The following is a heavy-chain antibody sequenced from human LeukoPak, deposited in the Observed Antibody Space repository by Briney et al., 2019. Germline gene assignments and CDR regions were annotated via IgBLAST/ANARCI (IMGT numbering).Heavy chain of an antibody. J-gene: IGHJ4*02. D-gene: IGHD6-13*01. CDR3: ARGYRGSSSWSILYYFDY. CDR2: ISYDGSNK. Sequence: GGSLRLSCAASGFTFSSYAMHWVRQAPGKGLEWVAVISYDGSNKYYADSVKGRFTISRDNSKNTLYLQMNSLRAEDTAVYYCARGYRGSSSWSILYYFDYWGQGTLVTVSS. CDR1: GFTFSSYA. V-gene: IGHV3-30-3*01.